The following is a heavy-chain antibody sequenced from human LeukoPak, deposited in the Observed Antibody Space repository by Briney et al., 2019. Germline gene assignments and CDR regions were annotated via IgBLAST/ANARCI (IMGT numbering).Heavy chain of an antibody. CDR1: GGSIRSTSYY. CDR2: IYYSGST. Sequence: SETLSLTCTVSGGSIRSTSYYWGWIRQPPGTGLEWIGSIYYSGSTYDNPSLKSRVTISVDTSKNQFSLKLSSVTAADTAVYYCARDAYYDFWGDPRNPFHIWGLGTMVTVSS. V-gene: IGHV4-39*07. D-gene: IGHD3-3*01. J-gene: IGHJ3*02. CDR3: ARDAYYDFWGDPRNPFHI.